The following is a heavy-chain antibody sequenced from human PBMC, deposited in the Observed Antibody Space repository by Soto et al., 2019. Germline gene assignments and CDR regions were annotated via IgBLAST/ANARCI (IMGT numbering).Heavy chain of an antibody. CDR1: GGTFSSYA. Sequence: QVQLVQSGAEVKKPGSSVKVSCKASGGTFSSYAISWVRQAPGQGLEWMGGIIPIFGTANYAQKFQGRVTITADESTSTAYMELSSLRSEVTAVYYCARVQQLVPDIDYYYYGMDVWGQGTTVTVSS. D-gene: IGHD6-13*01. V-gene: IGHV1-69*12. CDR3: ARVQQLVPDIDYYYYGMDV. CDR2: IIPIFGTA. J-gene: IGHJ6*02.